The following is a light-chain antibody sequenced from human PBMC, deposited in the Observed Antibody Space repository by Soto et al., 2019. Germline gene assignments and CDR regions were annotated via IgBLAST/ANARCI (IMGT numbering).Light chain of an antibody. CDR3: QQYGTSPPYT. CDR2: GTS. Sequence: EIVLTQSPVTLSLSPGERATLSCRASQSVSSSNLAWYQQKTGQAPRLLIYGTSSRATGIPDRFSGSGSGTDFTLTIGRLEPEDFAVYYCQQYGTSPPYTFGQGTKLEIK. J-gene: IGKJ2*01. V-gene: IGKV3-20*01. CDR1: QSVSSSN.